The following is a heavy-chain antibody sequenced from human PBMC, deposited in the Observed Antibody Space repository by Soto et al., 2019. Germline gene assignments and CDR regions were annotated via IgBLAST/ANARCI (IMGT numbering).Heavy chain of an antibody. CDR3: ARDPRSSIAARPRSYYYYGMDV. CDR2: TYYRSKWYN. D-gene: IGHD6-6*01. CDR1: GYSVSSNSAA. Sequence: QTLSLTCAISGYSVSSNSAAWNLIRQSPSRGLEWLGRTYYRSKWYNDYAVSVKSRITINPDTSKNQFSLQLNSVTPEDTAVYYCARDPRSSIAARPRSYYYYGMDVWGQGTTVTVSS. J-gene: IGHJ6*02. V-gene: IGHV6-1*01.